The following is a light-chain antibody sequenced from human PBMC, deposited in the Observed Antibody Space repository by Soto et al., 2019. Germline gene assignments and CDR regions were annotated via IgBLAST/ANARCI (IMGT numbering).Light chain of an antibody. CDR2: DAS. CDR3: QQRSNWHPIT. J-gene: IGKJ5*01. CDR1: QSVSSY. V-gene: IGKV3-11*01. Sequence: EIVLTQSPATLSLSPGDRATLSCRASQSVSSYLAWYQQKPGQAPRLLIYDASNMATGIPARFSGSGSGTDFTLTISSLEPEDVAVYYCQQRSNWHPITFGQGTRMEIK.